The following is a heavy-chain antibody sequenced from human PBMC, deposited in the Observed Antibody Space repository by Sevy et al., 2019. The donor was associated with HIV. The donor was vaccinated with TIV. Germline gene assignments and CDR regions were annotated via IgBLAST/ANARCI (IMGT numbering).Heavy chain of an antibody. D-gene: IGHD3-22*01. CDR1: GFTFDNYA. Sequence: WGSLRLSYAASGFTFDNYAINWVRQAPGKGQEWDSASSGSGGTTFHAEPVTDRITISRDNPRNTLYLQMKSLRPDDTAVYYCAKDGYSSIYYGELDYWGQGTLVTVSS. V-gene: IGHV3-23*01. CDR3: AKDGYSSIYYGELDY. CDR2: SSGSGGTT. J-gene: IGHJ4*02.